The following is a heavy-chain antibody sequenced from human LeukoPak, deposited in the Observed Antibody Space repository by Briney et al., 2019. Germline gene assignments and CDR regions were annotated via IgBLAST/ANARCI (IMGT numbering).Heavy chain of an antibody. V-gene: IGHV3-23*01. J-gene: IGHJ4*02. CDR3: AKSVARRYYFDY. D-gene: IGHD6-19*01. CDR2: ISGSGGST. Sequence: PGGSLRLSCAASGFTFSSYAMSWARQAPGKGLEWVSAISGSGGSTYYADSVKGRFTISRDNSKNTLYLQMNSLRAEDTAVYYCAKSVARRYYFDYWGQGTLVTVSS. CDR1: GFTFSSYA.